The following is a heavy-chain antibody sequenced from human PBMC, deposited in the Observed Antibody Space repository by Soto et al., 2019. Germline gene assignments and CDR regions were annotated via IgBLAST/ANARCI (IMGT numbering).Heavy chain of an antibody. J-gene: IGHJ3*02. Sequence: ASVKVSCKASGYTFTSYGISWVRQAPGQGLEWMGWISAYNGNTNYAQKLQGRVTMTTDTSTSTAYMELRSLRSDDTAVYYCAMGRVFAMVRGVDRYAFDIWGQGKMVTV. CDR1: GYTFTSYG. D-gene: IGHD3-10*01. CDR3: AMGRVFAMVRGVDRYAFDI. CDR2: ISAYNGNT. V-gene: IGHV1-18*01.